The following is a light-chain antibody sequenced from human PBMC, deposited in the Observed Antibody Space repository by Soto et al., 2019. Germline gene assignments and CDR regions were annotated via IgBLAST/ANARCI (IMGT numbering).Light chain of an antibody. CDR1: QSVSSSY. CDR3: QQYAGSPKT. J-gene: IGKJ1*01. Sequence: EIVLTQSPGTLSLSPGERATLSCRASQSVSSSYLAWYQQKPGQGPRLLICGASSRATGIPDRFRGSGSGTDFTLTISRLEPEDFAVYYCQQYAGSPKTFGQGNK. CDR2: GAS. V-gene: IGKV3-20*01.